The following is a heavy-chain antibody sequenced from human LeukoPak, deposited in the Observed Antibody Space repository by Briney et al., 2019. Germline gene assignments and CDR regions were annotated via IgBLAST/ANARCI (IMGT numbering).Heavy chain of an antibody. CDR2: ISAYNGNT. CDR1: GYTFTSYG. CDR3: ARDTGYCSSTSCYDGNFADY. J-gene: IGHJ4*02. D-gene: IGHD2-2*01. Sequence: ASVKVSCKASGYTFTSYGISWVRQAPGQGLEWMGWISAYNGNTNYAQKLQGRVTMTTDTSTSTAYMELRSLRSDDTAVYYCARDTGYCSSTSCYDGNFADYWGQGTLVTVSS. V-gene: IGHV1-18*01.